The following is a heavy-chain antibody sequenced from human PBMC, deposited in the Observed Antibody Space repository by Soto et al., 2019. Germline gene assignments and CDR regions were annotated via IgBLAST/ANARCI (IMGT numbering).Heavy chain of an antibody. J-gene: IGHJ6*02. Sequence: QVQLVQPGAEVQKPGSSVKVSCKASGGTFSSYAISWVRQAPGQVLEWMGGIIPISGTANYAQKFQGRVTITADESTSTAYMELSSLRSEDTAVYYCARSQGSSTSLEIYYYYYYGMDVWCQGTTVTVSS. V-gene: IGHV1-69*01. D-gene: IGHD2-2*01. CDR1: GGTFSSYA. CDR3: ARSQGSSTSLEIYYYYYYGMDV. CDR2: IIPISGTA.